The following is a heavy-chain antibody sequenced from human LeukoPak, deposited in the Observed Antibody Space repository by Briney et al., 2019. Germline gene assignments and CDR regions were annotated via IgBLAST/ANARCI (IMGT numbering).Heavy chain of an antibody. CDR2: ISGSGGTT. J-gene: IGHJ4*02. D-gene: IGHD3-10*01. CDR1: GFTFSSYG. V-gene: IGHV3-23*01. Sequence: GGSLRLSCAASGFTFSSYGLHWVRQAPGKGLEWVSAISGSGGTTYYADSVKGRFTISRDNSKNTLYLQMNSLRAEDTAVYYCAKEHRSGSTDYWGQGTLVTVSS. CDR3: AKEHRSGSTDY.